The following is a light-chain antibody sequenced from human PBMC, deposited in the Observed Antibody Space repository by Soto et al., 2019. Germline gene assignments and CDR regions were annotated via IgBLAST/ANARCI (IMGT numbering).Light chain of an antibody. CDR1: QSISIN. Sequence: IVLTQSPGTLSVSPGDRVTLSCRASQSISINLAWYQHKPGQAPRLLIHGASTRATGVPARISGSGSGTEFTLTISSLQSEDFAVYSCQQYNNWPFTFGPGTKVDIK. J-gene: IGKJ3*01. CDR2: GAS. V-gene: IGKV3D-15*01. CDR3: QQYNNWPFT.